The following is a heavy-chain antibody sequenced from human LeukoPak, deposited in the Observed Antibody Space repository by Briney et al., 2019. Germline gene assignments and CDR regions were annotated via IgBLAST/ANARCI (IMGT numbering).Heavy chain of an antibody. D-gene: IGHD1-1*01. CDR3: SKWNGYGDY. CDR2: ISGGGANI. J-gene: IGHJ4*02. Sequence: GGSLRLSCAASGFSLSNSGMSWVRQAPAKGLEWVAGISGGGANIHYADSVKGRFTISRDNSKNTLFLQMNSLRDEDTAIYYCSKWNGYGDYWGQGTLVTVSS. CDR1: GFSLSNSG. V-gene: IGHV3-23*01.